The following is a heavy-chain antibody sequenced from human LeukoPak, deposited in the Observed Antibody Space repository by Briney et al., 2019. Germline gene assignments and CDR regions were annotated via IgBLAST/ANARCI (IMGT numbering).Heavy chain of an antibody. CDR2: IASDGSST. V-gene: IGHV3-74*01. J-gene: IGHJ4*02. D-gene: IGHD4-11*01. CDR1: GFTFSSYW. Sequence: PGGSLRLSCAASGFTFSSYWMNWVRQAPGKGLVWVSRIASDGSSTTYADSVKGRFSISRDNSKNTLYLQMNSLRAEDTAVYYCAKDHFVTTVIDYWGQGTLVTVSS. CDR3: AKDHFVTTVIDY.